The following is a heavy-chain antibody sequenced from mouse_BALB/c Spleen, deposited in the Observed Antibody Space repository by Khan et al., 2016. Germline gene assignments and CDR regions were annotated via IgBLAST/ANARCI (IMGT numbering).Heavy chain of an antibody. D-gene: IGHD2-1*01. J-gene: IGHJ4*01. CDR1: GYTFTDYA. V-gene: IGHV1S137*01. CDR2: ISTYYGDT. Sequence: QVRLQQSGAELVRPGVSVKISCKGSGYTFTDYAMHWVKQSHAKSLEWIGVISTYYGDTSYTQKFEGKATMTVDKSSSTAYMELARLTAEDSAIYYCAREGLNYDYAMDYWGQGTSVTVSS. CDR3: AREGLNYDYAMDY.